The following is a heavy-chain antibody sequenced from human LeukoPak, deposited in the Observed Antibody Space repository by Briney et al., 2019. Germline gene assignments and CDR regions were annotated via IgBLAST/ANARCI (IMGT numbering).Heavy chain of an antibody. Sequence: SETLSLTCAVYGGSFSGYYWSWIRQPPGKGLEWIGEINHSGSTNYNPSLKSRVTISVDTSKNQFSLKLSSVTAADTAVYYCARSIAAEWDYWGQGTLVTVSS. CDR2: INHSGST. V-gene: IGHV4-34*01. J-gene: IGHJ4*02. CDR1: GGSFSGYY. D-gene: IGHD6-13*01. CDR3: ARSIAAEWDY.